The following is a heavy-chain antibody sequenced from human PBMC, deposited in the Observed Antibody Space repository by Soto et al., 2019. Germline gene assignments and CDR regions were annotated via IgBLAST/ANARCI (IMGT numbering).Heavy chain of an antibody. Sequence: PSLSDTGVTSGGRVSYNPASWGWIRQSPSRGLEWLGRTYYRSKWYSYYAQSVKSRITINPDTSKNQFSLHLSSVTPEDTAVNYCARVQHPAYFDYWGQGTPVTVSS. CDR3: ARVQHPAYFDY. CDR1: GGRVSYNPAS. V-gene: IGHV6-1*01. CDR2: TYYRSKWYS. J-gene: IGHJ4*02.